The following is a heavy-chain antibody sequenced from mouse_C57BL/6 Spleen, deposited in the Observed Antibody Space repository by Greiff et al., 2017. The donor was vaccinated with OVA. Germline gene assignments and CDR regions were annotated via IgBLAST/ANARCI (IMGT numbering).Heavy chain of an antibody. V-gene: IGHV5-17*01. CDR3: ASRDYGRVYFDY. Sequence: EVKLMESGGGLVKPGGSLKLSCAASGFTFSDYGMHWVRQAPGKGLEWVASISRGSSTTYYEDPVKGRFTISRANAKNTLFLQMTSLRSEDTAMYYCASRDYGRVYFDYWGQGTTLTVSS. CDR2: ISRGSSTT. J-gene: IGHJ2*01. CDR1: GFTFSDYG. D-gene: IGHD1-2*01.